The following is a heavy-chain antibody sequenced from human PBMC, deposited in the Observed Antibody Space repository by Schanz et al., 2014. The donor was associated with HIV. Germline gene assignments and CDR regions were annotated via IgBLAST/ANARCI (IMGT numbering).Heavy chain of an antibody. CDR2: INNDGSTT. V-gene: IGHV3-74*02. CDR1: GFTFGTFS. Sequence: EVQLVESGGGLVKPGGSLRLSCAASGFTFGTFSMNWVRQAPGKGLEWVSRINNDGSTTTYADSVKGRFTISRDNAKNTLYLQMNSLRADDTAVYYCARSPSYGMDVWGQGTTVTVSS. J-gene: IGHJ6*02. CDR3: ARSPSYGMDV.